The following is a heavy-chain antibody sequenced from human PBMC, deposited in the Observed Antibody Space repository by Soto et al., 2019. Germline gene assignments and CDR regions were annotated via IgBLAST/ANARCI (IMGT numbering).Heavy chain of an antibody. V-gene: IGHV4-34*01. CDR3: ARDKITGLFDY. CDR1: GGSFGGYY. Sequence: SETLSLTCAVYGGSFGGYYWTWIRQPPETGLEWIGEINHSGSTNYNPSLKSRVTISVDTSKNQFSLKLTSVTAADTAVYYCARDKITGLFDYWGQGTLVTVS. CDR2: INHSGST. J-gene: IGHJ4*02. D-gene: IGHD2-8*02.